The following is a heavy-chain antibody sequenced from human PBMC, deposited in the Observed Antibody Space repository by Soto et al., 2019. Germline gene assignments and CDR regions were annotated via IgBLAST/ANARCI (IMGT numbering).Heavy chain of an antibody. CDR2: IDPSDSYT. CDR3: ARLPAPDVKAARPEYHYYYGMDV. CDR1: GYSFTSYW. J-gene: IGHJ6*02. D-gene: IGHD6-6*01. V-gene: IGHV5-10-1*01. Sequence: PGESLKISCKGSGYSFTSYWISWVRQMPGKGLEWMGRIDPSDSYTNYSPSFQGHVTISADKSISTAYLQWSSLKASDTAMYYCARLPAPDVKAARPEYHYYYGMDVWGQGTTVTVSS.